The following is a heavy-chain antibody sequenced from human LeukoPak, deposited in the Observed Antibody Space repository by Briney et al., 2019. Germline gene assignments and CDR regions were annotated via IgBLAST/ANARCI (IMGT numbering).Heavy chain of an antibody. CDR3: ARDEYYYDGSGYYAFDI. Sequence: PSETLSLTCTVSGGSISSSSYYWGWIRQPPGKGLEWIGSIYYSGSTYYNPSLKSRVTISVDTSKNQFSLKLSSVTAADTAVYYCARDEYYYDGSGYYAFDIWGQGTMVTVSS. V-gene: IGHV4-39*07. J-gene: IGHJ3*02. CDR2: IYYSGST. D-gene: IGHD3-22*01. CDR1: GGSISSSSYY.